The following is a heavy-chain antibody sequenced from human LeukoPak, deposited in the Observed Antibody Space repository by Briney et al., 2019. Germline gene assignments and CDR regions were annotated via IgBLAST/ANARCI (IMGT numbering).Heavy chain of an antibody. J-gene: IGHJ6*03. V-gene: IGHV3-74*01. CDR3: ANNQLEPRDYYYYMDV. Sequence: PGGSLRLSCAASGFSFNTYWMHWVRQAPGKGLIWVSRINSAGSSTTYADSVKGRFTISRDNAKNTLYLQMNSLRAEDTAVYYCANNQLEPRDYYYYMDVWGKGTTVTVSS. CDR1: GFSFNTYW. D-gene: IGHD1-1*01. CDR2: INSAGSST.